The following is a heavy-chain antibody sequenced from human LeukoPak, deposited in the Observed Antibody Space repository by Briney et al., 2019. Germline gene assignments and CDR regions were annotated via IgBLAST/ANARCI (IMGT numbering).Heavy chain of an antibody. CDR3: ARGVYDSSGYYYPYYFDY. Sequence: ASVKVSCKASGYTFTSYAMHWVRQAPGQRLEWMGWINAGNGNTKYSQKFQGRVTITRDTSASTAYMELSSLRSEDMAVYFCARGVYDSSGYYYPYYFDYWGQGTLVTVSS. CDR1: GYTFTSYA. CDR2: INAGNGNT. J-gene: IGHJ4*02. V-gene: IGHV1-3*01. D-gene: IGHD3-22*01.